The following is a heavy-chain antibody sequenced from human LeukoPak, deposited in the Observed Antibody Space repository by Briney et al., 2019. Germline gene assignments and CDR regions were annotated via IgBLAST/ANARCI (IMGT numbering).Heavy chain of an antibody. J-gene: IGHJ5*02. V-gene: IGHV1-69*01. CDR3: ARGLYSSSWSDP. CDR2: IIPIFGTA. CDR1: GGTFSSYA. Sequence: SVKVSCKASGGTFSSYAISWVRQAPGQGLEWMGGIIPIFGTANYAQKFQGRVTITADESTSTAYMELSSLRSEDTAVYYCARGLYSSSWSDPWGQGTLVTVSS. D-gene: IGHD6-13*01.